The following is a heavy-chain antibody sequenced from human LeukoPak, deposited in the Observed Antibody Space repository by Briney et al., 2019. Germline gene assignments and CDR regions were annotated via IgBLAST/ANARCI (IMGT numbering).Heavy chain of an antibody. Sequence: GGSLRLSCAASGFTFSSYSMNWVRQAPGKGLEWVSYITSSSSTRYYADSVKGRFTISRDNAKDSLYLQMNSLRDEDTAVYYCARDYYDSSGHYYVDYWGQGTLVTVSS. CDR2: ITSSSSTR. CDR1: GFTFSSYS. D-gene: IGHD3-22*01. J-gene: IGHJ4*02. V-gene: IGHV3-48*02. CDR3: ARDYYDSSGHYYVDY.